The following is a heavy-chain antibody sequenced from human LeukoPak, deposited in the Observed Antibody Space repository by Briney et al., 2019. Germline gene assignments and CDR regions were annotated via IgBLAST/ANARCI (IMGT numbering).Heavy chain of an antibody. CDR2: IKQDGSEK. CDR3: ARMGSSSSAY. V-gene: IGHV3-7*01. Sequence: GGSLRLSCAASGFTFSSYWMSWVRQAPGKGLEWVANIKQDGSEKNYVDSVKGRFTISRDNAKKSLYLQMNSLRAEDSAVYYCARMGSSSSAYWGQGTLVTVSS. J-gene: IGHJ4*02. CDR1: GFTFSSYW. D-gene: IGHD6-6*01.